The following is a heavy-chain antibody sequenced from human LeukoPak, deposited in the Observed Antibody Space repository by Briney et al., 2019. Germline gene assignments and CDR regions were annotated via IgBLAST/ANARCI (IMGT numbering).Heavy chain of an antibody. CDR3: AEEDDNADYYFDF. V-gene: IGHV3-30*02. CDR1: GFTFSSYG. Sequence: GGSLRLSCAASGFTFSSYGMHWVRQAPGKGLEGVAFIRYDGSNKDYAESVKGRFTISRDNSKNTLYLQMNSLRAEDTAVYYCAEEDDNADYYFDFCGQGTLATVSA. CDR2: IRYDGSNK. D-gene: IGHD3-9*01. J-gene: IGHJ4*02.